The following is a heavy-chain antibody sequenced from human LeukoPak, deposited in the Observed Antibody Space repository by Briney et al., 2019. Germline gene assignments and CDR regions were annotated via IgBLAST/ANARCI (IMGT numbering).Heavy chain of an antibody. CDR3: ARVAVTTVEFDP. Sequence: ASVKVSCKASGYTFTSYGISWVRQAPGQGLEWMGWISAYNGSTNYAQKLQGRVTMTTDTSTSTAYMELRSLRSDDTAVYYCARVAVTTVEFDPWGQGTLVTVSS. V-gene: IGHV1-18*01. CDR2: ISAYNGST. J-gene: IGHJ5*02. D-gene: IGHD4-17*01. CDR1: GYTFTSYG.